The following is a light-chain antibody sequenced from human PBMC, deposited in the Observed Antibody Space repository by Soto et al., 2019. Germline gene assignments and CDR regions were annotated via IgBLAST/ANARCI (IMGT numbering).Light chain of an antibody. CDR3: QQRSDWPPGT. CDR2: DAS. V-gene: IGKV3-11*01. J-gene: IGKJ4*01. CDR1: QGVGSY. Sequence: EIVLTQSPATLSLSPGERATLSCRASQGVGSYLAWYQQKPGQAPRLLIYDASHRATDIPARFSGSGSGTDFTLTISSLEPEDFAVDYCQQRSDWPPGTFGGGTKVEIK.